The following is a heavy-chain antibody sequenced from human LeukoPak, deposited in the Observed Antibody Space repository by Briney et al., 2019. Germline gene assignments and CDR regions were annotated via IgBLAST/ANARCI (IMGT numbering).Heavy chain of an antibody. CDR2: ISGSGGST. CDR1: GFTFSSYA. J-gene: IGHJ4*02. CDR3: AKAQSKVVVAATSDY. V-gene: IGHV3-23*01. D-gene: IGHD2-15*01. Sequence: GGSLRLSCAASGFTFSSYAMSWVRQAPGKGLEWVSAISGSGGSTYYADSVKGRFTISRDNSKNTLYLQMNSLRAEDTAVYYCAKAQSKVVVAATSDYWGQGTLVTVSS.